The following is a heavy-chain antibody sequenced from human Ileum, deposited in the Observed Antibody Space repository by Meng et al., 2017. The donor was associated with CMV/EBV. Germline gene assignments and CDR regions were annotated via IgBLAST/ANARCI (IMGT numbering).Heavy chain of an antibody. J-gene: IGHJ6*02. V-gene: IGHV1-18*01. CDR3: ASTAGPAAKSGLDV. CDR2: VSGYNANT. Sequence: ASAKVSCKASGYTFSSSGISWVRQAPAQGLEWMGWVSGYNANTAYAQRFQGRVNMTTDTSTTTLCMDRRSLKSSDTAVYYCASTAGPAAKSGLDVWGQGTTVTVSS. CDR1: GYTFSSSG. D-gene: IGHD5-18*01.